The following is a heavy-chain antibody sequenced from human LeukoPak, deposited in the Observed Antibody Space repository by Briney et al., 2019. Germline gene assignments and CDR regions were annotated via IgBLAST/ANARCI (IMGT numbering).Heavy chain of an antibody. J-gene: IGHJ3*02. CDR3: ARARGDYVAFDI. CDR1: GFTFSSYS. D-gene: IGHD4-17*01. V-gene: IGHV3-21*01. Sequence: PGGSLRLSCAASGFTFSSYSMNWVRQAPGKGLEWVSSISSSSSYIYYADSVKGRFTISRDNAKNSLYLQMNSLRAEDTAVYYCARARGDYVAFDIWGQGTMVTVSS. CDR2: ISSSSSYI.